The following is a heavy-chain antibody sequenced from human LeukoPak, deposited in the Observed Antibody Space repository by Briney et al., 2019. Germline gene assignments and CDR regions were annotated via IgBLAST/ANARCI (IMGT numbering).Heavy chain of an antibody. D-gene: IGHD1-1*01. CDR3: ARVGDWNDLVY. CDR1: GGSVNGYY. J-gene: IGHJ4*02. Sequence: PSETLSLTCAVSGGSVNGYYWSWIRRPPGKGLEWIGYIYYTGGTNYNPSLRSRVTISVDTSNDQLSLKSTSVSAADTAVYYCARVGDWNDLVYWGQGILVTVSS. CDR2: IYYTGGT. V-gene: IGHV4-59*02.